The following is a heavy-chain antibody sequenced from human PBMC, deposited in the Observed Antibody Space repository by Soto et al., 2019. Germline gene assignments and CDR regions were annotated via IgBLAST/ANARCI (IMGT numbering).Heavy chain of an antibody. CDR3: ARGDATKIVVTTYYAMDV. Sequence: QVQLVQSGAEVKKPGSSVNVSCKASGGSLSNYGISWVRQAPGQGLEWMGAIIPVFGTPNYAQKFQDRVTITAYESTTTVYMEVRSLTSEDTAVYYCARGDATKIVVTTYYAMDVWGQGTTVTVSS. CDR2: IIPVFGTP. V-gene: IGHV1-69*12. J-gene: IGHJ6*02. D-gene: IGHD3-22*01. CDR1: GGSLSNYG.